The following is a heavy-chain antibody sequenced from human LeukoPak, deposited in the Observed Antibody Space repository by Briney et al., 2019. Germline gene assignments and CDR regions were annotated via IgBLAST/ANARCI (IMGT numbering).Heavy chain of an antibody. V-gene: IGHV4-34*01. J-gene: IGHJ5*02. D-gene: IGHD1-26*01. CDR2: INHSGST. CDR3: ARGTAAAGIVGARGRNWFDP. CDR1: GGSISSYY. Sequence: PSETLSLTCTVSGGSISSYYWSWIRQPPGKGLEWIGEINHSGSTNYNPSLKSRVTISVDTSKNQSSLKLSSVTAADTAVYYCARGTAAAGIVGARGRNWFDPWGQGTLVTVSS.